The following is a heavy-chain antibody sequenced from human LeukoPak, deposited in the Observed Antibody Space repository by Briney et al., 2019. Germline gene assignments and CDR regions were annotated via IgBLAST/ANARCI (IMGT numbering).Heavy chain of an antibody. CDR2: IYPGDSGP. Sequence: GESLKISCKVPGYSFTSYCIGWVRQMPGKGLEWMGMIYPGDSGPTYSPSFQGQVTLSVDKSINTAYLQWSSLQASDTAMYYCGMSGDRVPLQDDVFDVWGQGTMVTVST. V-gene: IGHV5-51*01. CDR1: GYSFTSYC. J-gene: IGHJ3*01. CDR3: GMSGDRVPLQDDVFDV. D-gene: IGHD1-26*01.